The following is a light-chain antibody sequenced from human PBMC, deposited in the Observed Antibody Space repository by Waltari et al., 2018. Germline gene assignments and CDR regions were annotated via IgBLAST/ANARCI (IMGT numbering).Light chain of an antibody. CDR1: SLRNYF. CDR3: NSRENNNKYIFV. J-gene: IGLJ1*01. CDR2: DRN. V-gene: IGLV3-19*01. Sequence: SSELTQDPAASVALGQTVTITCQGDSLRNYFANWYQQKPGQAPVLVIDDRNNRPSGTPDRFSAARSVDTASLTIAGAQAEDEAVYYCNSRENNNKYIFVCGSGTKVSVL.